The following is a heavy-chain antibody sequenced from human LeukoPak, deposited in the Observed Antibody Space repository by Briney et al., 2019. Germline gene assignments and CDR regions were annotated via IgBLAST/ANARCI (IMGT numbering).Heavy chain of an antibody. V-gene: IGHV1-69*13. CDR2: IIPIFGTA. D-gene: IGHD1-26*01. J-gene: IGHJ4*02. Sequence: GASVKVSCKASGGTFSSYAISWVRQAPGQGLEWMGGIIPIFGTANYAQKFQGRVTITADESTSTAYMELSSLRSGDTAVYYCARDLGGATRYFDYWGQGTLVTVSS. CDR1: GGTFSSYA. CDR3: ARDLGGATRYFDY.